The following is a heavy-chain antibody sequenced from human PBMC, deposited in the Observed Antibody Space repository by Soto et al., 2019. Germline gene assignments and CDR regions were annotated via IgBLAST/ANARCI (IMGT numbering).Heavy chain of an antibody. V-gene: IGHV3-23*01. CDR3: AKSVKTFGGVIVSGGYYFDY. CDR1: GFTFSSYA. D-gene: IGHD3-16*02. Sequence: GGSLRLSCAASGFTFSSYAMSWVRQSPGKGLAWVSAISGSGGSTYYADFVKGRFTLSRDNSKNTLYLQMTSLRAEDTAVYYCAKSVKTFGGVIVSGGYYFDYWGQGTLVTVSS. J-gene: IGHJ4*02. CDR2: ISGSGGST.